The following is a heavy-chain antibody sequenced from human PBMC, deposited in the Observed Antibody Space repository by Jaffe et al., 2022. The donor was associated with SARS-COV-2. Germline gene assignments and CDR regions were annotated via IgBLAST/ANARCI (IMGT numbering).Heavy chain of an antibody. V-gene: IGHV3-7*01. J-gene: IGHJ4*02. CDR3: ARVDPDNVY. CDR1: GFTFSDYW. CDR2: IKQDVNEK. Sequence: EVQVVEFGGGLVQPGGSLRLSCEASGFTFSDYWMSWVRQAPGKGLEWVANIKQDVNEKTYVDSVKGRFTISRDDTKNSLYLQMNSLRVEDTAVYYCARVDPDNVYWGQGTLVTVSS.